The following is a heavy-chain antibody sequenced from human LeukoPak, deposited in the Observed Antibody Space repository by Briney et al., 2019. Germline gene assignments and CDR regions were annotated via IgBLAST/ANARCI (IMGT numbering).Heavy chain of an antibody. V-gene: IGHV1-18*01. Sequence: ASVKVSCKASGYTFTSYGISWVRQAPGQGLEWMGWISAYNGNTNYAQKIKGRVTIVADTSTSTAYMELRSLRSDDTAVFYCARDLHMIRGVNYGMDVWAQGTTVTVSS. CDR2: ISAYNGNT. CDR3: ARDLHMIRGVNYGMDV. CDR1: GYTFTSYG. J-gene: IGHJ6*02. D-gene: IGHD3-10*01.